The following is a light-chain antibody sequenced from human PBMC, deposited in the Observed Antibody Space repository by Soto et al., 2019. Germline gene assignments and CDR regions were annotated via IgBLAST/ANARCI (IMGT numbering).Light chain of an antibody. V-gene: IGKV1-39*01. J-gene: IGKJ4*02. CDR1: QSISTY. CDR2: GAS. Sequence: DVQMTQSPSSLSASVGDRVTITCRASQSISTYLSWYQQKPGKAPRLLIYGASSLQSGVLSGFTGSGSGTELTRTLSSLQPADFASYHCQPSYRAPWSFGGGTKVEIK. CDR3: QPSYRAPWS.